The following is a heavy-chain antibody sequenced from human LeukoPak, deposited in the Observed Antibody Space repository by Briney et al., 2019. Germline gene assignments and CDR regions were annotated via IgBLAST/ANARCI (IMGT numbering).Heavy chain of an antibody. CDR3: ARGGAAGGTDAFDI. J-gene: IGHJ3*02. Sequence: GGSLRLSCGASGFTFSSFGMLWVRQAPGKGLEWVPYISSSSSTIYYADSVKGRFTISRDNAKNSLHLQMNSLRDEDTAVYYCARGGAAGGTDAFDIWGQGTMVTVSS. V-gene: IGHV3-48*02. CDR2: ISSSSSTI. CDR1: GFTFSSFG. D-gene: IGHD6-13*01.